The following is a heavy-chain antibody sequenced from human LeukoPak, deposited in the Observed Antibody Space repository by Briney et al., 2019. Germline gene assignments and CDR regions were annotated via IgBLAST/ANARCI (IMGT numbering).Heavy chain of an antibody. J-gene: IGHJ3*02. D-gene: IGHD3-10*01. CDR3: ASGHGSVHDAFDI. CDR1: GYTFTVYY. Sequence: ASVKVSYKASGYTFTVYYMHWVRQAPGQGREWMGWINPNSGGTNYAQKFQGGVTITRDTSISTAYMELSRLRSDDTAVYYCASGHGSVHDAFDIWGQGTMVTVSS. V-gene: IGHV1-2*02. CDR2: INPNSGGT.